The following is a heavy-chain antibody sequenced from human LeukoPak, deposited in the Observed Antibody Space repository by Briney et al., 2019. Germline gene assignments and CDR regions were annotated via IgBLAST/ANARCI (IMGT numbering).Heavy chain of an antibody. CDR3: AIGVVITTAFDN. CDR2: INSDGSSA. J-gene: IGHJ4*02. D-gene: IGHD3-22*01. Sequence: GGSLRLSCAASGFTFNNYWMHWVRQAPGKGLVWVSGINSDGSSATYADSVKGRFTISRDNAKNTLYLEMNSLRAEDMAVYYCAIGVVITTAFDNWGQGTLVTVSS. CDR1: GFTFNNYW. V-gene: IGHV3-74*01.